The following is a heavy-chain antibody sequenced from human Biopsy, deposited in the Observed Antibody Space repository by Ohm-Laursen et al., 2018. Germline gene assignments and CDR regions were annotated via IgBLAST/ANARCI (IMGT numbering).Heavy chain of an antibody. D-gene: IGHD5-24*01. V-gene: IGHV1-46*01. CDR2: ISPSGATT. CDR1: GNTFATYH. CDR3: ARAGVGSDGTDSYYYGMDV. J-gene: IGHJ6*02. Sequence: SVKVSCKASGNTFATYHIHWVRQAPGQGLEWMGVISPSGATTSFSQKFQGRITMTRDTSTGIVYMDLNSLGSEDTAVYYCARAGVGSDGTDSYYYGMDVWGPGTTVTVSS.